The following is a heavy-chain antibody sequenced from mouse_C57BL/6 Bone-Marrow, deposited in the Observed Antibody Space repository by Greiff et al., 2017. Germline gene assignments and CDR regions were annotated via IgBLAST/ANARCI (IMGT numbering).Heavy chain of an antibody. CDR2: ISDGGSYT. D-gene: IGHD2-4*01. J-gene: IGHJ3*01. Sequence: EVKVVESGGGLVKPGGSLKLSCAASGFTFSSYAMSWVRQTPEKRLEWVATISDGGSYTYYPDNVKGRFTISRDNAKNNLYLQMSHLKSEDTAMYYCARDRIYYDYSWFAYWGQGTLVTVSA. CDR3: ARDRIYYDYSWFAY. CDR1: GFTFSSYA. V-gene: IGHV5-4*01.